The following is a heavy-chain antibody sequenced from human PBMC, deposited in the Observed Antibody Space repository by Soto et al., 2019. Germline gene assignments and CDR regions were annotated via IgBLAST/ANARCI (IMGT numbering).Heavy chain of an antibody. CDR2: ISAYNGNT. CDR1: GYTFTSYG. D-gene: IGHD3-22*01. V-gene: IGHV1-18*01. J-gene: IGHJ4*02. CDR3: ARELTEYYDSSGYLGGFDY. Sequence: ASVKVSRKASGYTFTSYGISWVRQAPGQGLEWMGWISAYNGNTNYAQKLQGRVTMTTDTSTSTAYMELRSLRSDDTAVYYCARELTEYYDSSGYLGGFDYWGQGTLVTVSS.